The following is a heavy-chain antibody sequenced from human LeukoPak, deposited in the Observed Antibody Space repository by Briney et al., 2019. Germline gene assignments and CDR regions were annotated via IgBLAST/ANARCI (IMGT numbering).Heavy chain of an antibody. D-gene: IGHD5-18*01. CDR1: GGSISGYY. CDR3: ARESYGIDS. Sequence: SETLSLTCSVSGGSISGYYWSWIRQPPGKGLEWIGYFYYTGYTNYNPSLKSRVAISVDTSKNQFSPYLTSVTAADTAVYYCARESYGIDSWGQGTLVSVSS. J-gene: IGHJ4*02. V-gene: IGHV4-59*01. CDR2: FYYTGYT.